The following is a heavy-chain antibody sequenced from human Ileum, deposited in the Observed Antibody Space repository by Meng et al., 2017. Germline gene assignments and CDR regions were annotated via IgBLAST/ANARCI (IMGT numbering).Heavy chain of an antibody. CDR3: ARHGGYHFDS. Sequence: HGHAPGSGPVLGQPWRALSSSAVVPGRSIPNYNYLVWVPQPPDKGMGVIGQIDFGGCPNYNPSLKSRVIMSLDKSKNQFSSGLRSVAAADTAVYYCARHGGYHFDSWGQGALVTVSS. V-gene: IGHV4/OR15-8*01. J-gene: IGHJ4*02. CDR1: GRSIPNYNY. CDR2: IDFGGCP. D-gene: IGHD4-17*01.